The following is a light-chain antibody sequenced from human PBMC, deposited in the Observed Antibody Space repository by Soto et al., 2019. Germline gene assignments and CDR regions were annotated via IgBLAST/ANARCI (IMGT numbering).Light chain of an antibody. CDR2: DVS. V-gene: IGLV2-14*03. Sequence: QLVLTQPASVSGSPGQSITISCTGTSSDVGGYNYVSWYQQHPGKAPRLVLYDVSDRPSGVSDRFSGSKSGNTASLTISGLQAEDEADYYCSSYTSTITVVFGGGTKLTVL. CDR3: SSYTSTITVV. J-gene: IGLJ2*01. CDR1: SSDVGGYNY.